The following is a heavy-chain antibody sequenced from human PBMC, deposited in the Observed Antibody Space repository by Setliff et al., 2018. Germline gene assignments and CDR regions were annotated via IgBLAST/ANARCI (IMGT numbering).Heavy chain of an antibody. D-gene: IGHD4-17*01. V-gene: IGHV1-69*06. CDR1: GGTFDSYS. CDR3: ARVRGDYGDQEFDY. J-gene: IGHJ4*02. CDR2: FTPILLTP. Sequence: ASVKVSCKASGGTFDSYSFTWLRQAPGQGLEWVGGFTPILLTPNYAQKFQGRITITADKSTSTAYMELSGLRSDDTAVYYCARVRGDYGDQEFDYWGQGTLVTVSS.